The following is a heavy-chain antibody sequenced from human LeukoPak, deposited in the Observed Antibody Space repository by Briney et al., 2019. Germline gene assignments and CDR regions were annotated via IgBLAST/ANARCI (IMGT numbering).Heavy chain of an antibody. J-gene: IGHJ4*02. CDR3: ARRAGDYSHPYDY. D-gene: IGHD3-22*01. CDR2: ISSGSTTL. Sequence: PGGSLRLSCAASGFTFSTYNMNWVRHAPGKGLEWVSYISSGSTTLYYADSMKGRFTISRDNSKNTFHLQMNSLRAEDTAVYYCARRAGDYSHPYDYWGQGTLVTVSS. V-gene: IGHV3-48*01. CDR1: GFTFSTYN.